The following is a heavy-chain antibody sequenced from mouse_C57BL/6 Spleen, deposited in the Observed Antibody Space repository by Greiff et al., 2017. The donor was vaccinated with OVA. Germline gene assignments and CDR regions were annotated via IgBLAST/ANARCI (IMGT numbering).Heavy chain of an antibody. Sequence: VKLQQSGPELVKPGASVKISCKASGYAFSSSWMNWVKQRPGKGLEWIGRIYPGDGDTNYNGKFKGKATLTADKSSSTAYMQLSSLTSEDSAVYFCARAYDYVQYYFDYWGQGTTLTVSS. CDR3: ARAYDYVQYYFDY. V-gene: IGHV1-82*01. D-gene: IGHD2-4*01. CDR2: IYPGDGDT. CDR1: GYAFSSSW. J-gene: IGHJ2*01.